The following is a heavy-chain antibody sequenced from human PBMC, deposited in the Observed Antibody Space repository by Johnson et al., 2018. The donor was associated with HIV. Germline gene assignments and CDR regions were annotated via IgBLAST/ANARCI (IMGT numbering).Heavy chain of an antibody. Sequence: VQLVESGGGLVQPGGSLRLSCAASGFTVSSNYMRWVRQAPGKGLEWVSVIYSGGSTYYADSVKGRFTISKDNSKNTLYLQMNSLRAEDTAVYYCARDPPSYGSGSYFRAFDIWGQGTMVTVSS. CDR3: ARDPPSYGSGSYFRAFDI. D-gene: IGHD3-10*01. CDR2: IYSGGST. V-gene: IGHV3-66*01. J-gene: IGHJ3*02. CDR1: GFTVSSNY.